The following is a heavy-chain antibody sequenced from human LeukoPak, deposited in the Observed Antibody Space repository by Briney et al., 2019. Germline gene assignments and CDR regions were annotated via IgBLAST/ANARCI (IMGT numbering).Heavy chain of an antibody. V-gene: IGHV4-61*02. CDR1: GGSISSGSYY. J-gene: IGHJ4*02. Sequence: SETLSLTCTVSGGSISSGSYYWSWIRQPAGKGLEWIGRIYTSGSTNYNPSLKSRVTISVDTSKNQFSLKLSSVTAADTAVYYCERGGPDQILRFLEWYPAFYFDYWGQGTLVTVSS. CDR3: ERGGPDQILRFLEWYPAFYFDY. D-gene: IGHD3-3*01. CDR2: IYTSGST.